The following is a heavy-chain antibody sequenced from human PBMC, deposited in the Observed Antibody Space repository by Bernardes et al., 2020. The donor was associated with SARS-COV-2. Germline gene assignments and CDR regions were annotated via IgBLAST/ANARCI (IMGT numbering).Heavy chain of an antibody. CDR2: INPNSGGT. V-gene: IGHV1-2*04. Sequence: ASVKVSCKASGYTFTGYYMHWVRQAPGQGLEWMGWINPNSGGTNYAQKFQGWVTMTRDTSISTAYMELSRLRSDDTAVYYCARGYYAHYDFWSGYYKGAAGGGYYGMDVWGQGTTVTVSS. CDR3: ARGYYAHYDFWSGYYKGAAGGGYYGMDV. CDR1: GYTFTGYY. D-gene: IGHD3-3*01. J-gene: IGHJ6*02.